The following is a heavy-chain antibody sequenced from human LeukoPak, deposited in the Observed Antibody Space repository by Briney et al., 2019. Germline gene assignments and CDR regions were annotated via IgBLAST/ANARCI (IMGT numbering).Heavy chain of an antibody. CDR1: GFTFSSYA. Sequence: GGSLRLSCTASGFTFSSYAMNWVRQAPGKGLERVAVIWYDGSNKYYADSVKGRFTISRDNSKNTLYLQMNSLRAEDTAVYYCARARGSSTSTYGMDVWGQGTTVTVSS. CDR2: IWYDGSNK. D-gene: IGHD2-2*01. CDR3: ARARGSSTSTYGMDV. J-gene: IGHJ6*02. V-gene: IGHV3-33*08.